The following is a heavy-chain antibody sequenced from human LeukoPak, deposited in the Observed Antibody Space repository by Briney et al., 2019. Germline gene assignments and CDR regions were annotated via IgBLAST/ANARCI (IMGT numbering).Heavy chain of an antibody. CDR3: ARISSDSARCGSGSPPPFDY. Sequence: ASVKVSCKASGYTFTSYAMHWVRQAPGQRLEWMGWINAGNGNTKYSQKFQGRVTITRDTSASTAYMELSSLRSEDTAVYYCARISSDSARCGSGSPPPFDYWGQGTLVTVSS. CDR1: GYTFTSYA. CDR2: INAGNGNT. J-gene: IGHJ4*02. D-gene: IGHD3-10*01. V-gene: IGHV1-3*01.